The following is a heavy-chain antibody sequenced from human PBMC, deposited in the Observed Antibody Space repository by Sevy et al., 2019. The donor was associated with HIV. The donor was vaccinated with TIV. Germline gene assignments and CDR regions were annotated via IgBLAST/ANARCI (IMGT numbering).Heavy chain of an antibody. V-gene: IGHV1-46*03. CDR3: ARVGDNDFWSGYTSDAVGMDV. J-gene: IGHJ6*02. CDR2: INPSGGST. Sequence: ASVKVSCKASGYTFTSYYMHWVRQAPGQGLEWMGIINPSGGSTSYALKFQGRVTMTRDTSTSTVYMELSSLRSEDTAVYYCARVGDNDFWSGYTSDAVGMDVWGQGTTVTVSS. CDR1: GYTFTSYY. D-gene: IGHD3-3*01.